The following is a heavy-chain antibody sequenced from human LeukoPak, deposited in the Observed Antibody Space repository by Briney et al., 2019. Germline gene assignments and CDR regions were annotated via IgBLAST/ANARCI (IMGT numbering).Heavy chain of an antibody. D-gene: IGHD5-24*01. Sequence: PSETLSLTCTVSGGSISSYYWSWIRQPPGKGLEWIGYIYYSGSTNYNPSLKSRVTISVDTSKNQFSLKLSSVTAADTAVYYCARDHGYNNYGRDWFDHSGQGTLVTVSS. J-gene: IGHJ5*02. CDR1: GGSISSYY. CDR2: IYYSGST. CDR3: ARDHGYNNYGRDWFDH. V-gene: IGHV4-59*01.